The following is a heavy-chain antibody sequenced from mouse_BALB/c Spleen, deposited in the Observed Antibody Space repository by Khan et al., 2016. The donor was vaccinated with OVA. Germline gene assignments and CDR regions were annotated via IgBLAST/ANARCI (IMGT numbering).Heavy chain of an antibody. D-gene: IGHD1-1*01. J-gene: IGHJ4*01. CDR1: GYSITTNYA. CDR3: GRKNYYGYAVDY. CDR2: IRYSGST. Sequence: VQLKESGPGLVKPSQSLSLTCTVTGYSITTNYAWDWIRQFPGNKLEWMGYIRYSGSTSYNPSLKSRISITRDTSKNQFFLQLNSVTTEDTATYYCGRKNYYGYAVDYWGQGTSVTVSS. V-gene: IGHV3-2*02.